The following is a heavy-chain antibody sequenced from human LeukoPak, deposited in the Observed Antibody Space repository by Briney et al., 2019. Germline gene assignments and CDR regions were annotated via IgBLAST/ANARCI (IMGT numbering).Heavy chain of an antibody. V-gene: IGHV3-33*01. D-gene: IGHD3-10*01. J-gene: IGHJ4*02. Sequence: PGGSLRLSCAASGFTFSNFGMHWVRQAPGEGLEWVAVIWHDGRNQHYADSVKGRFTISRDNSKGTLYLRMNSLRVEDTAVYYCARQTGTYDLDYWGQGTLVTVSS. CDR3: ARQTGTYDLDY. CDR2: IWHDGRNQ. CDR1: GFTFSNFG.